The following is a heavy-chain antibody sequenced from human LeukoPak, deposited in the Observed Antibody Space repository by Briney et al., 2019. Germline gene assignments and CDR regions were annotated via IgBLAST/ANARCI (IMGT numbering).Heavy chain of an antibody. J-gene: IGHJ6*03. CDR3: ARGYNWASPTRNFYYMDV. D-gene: IGHD1-20*01. Sequence: SETLSLTCTISGGSISSYYWSWIRQPAGKGLEWIGHIYSSGSTNYNPSLKSRVTMSVDTSQNQFSLKVSSVTAADTAVYYCARGYNWASPTRNFYYMDVWGKGTTVTVSS. V-gene: IGHV4-4*07. CDR1: GGSISSYY. CDR2: IYSSGST.